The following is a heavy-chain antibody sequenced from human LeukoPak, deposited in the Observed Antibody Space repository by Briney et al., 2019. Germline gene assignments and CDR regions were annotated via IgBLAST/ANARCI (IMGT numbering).Heavy chain of an antibody. CDR3: AKSITMIVVVVGNAFDI. Sequence: GGSLILSCAASGFTFRSYAMNWVRQAPGKGLEWVSVISGSGDTTNYADSVKGRFTISRDNSKNTLYLQMNNLRAEDTAVYYCAKSITMIVVVVGNAFDIWGQGTMVTVSS. J-gene: IGHJ3*02. CDR2: ISGSGDTT. D-gene: IGHD3-22*01. V-gene: IGHV3-23*01. CDR1: GFTFRSYA.